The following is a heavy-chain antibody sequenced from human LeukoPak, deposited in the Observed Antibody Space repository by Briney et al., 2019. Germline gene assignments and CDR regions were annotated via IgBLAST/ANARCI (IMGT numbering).Heavy chain of an antibody. J-gene: IGHJ6*04. V-gene: IGHV4-59*01. CDR2: IYYSGST. CDR1: GDSISSYY. Sequence: SETLSLTCTVSGDSISSYYWSWIRQPPGKGLEWIGYIYYSGSTNYNPSLKSRVTISVDTSKNQFSLKLSSVTAADTAVHYCARTSSYYYYGMDVWGKGTTVTVSS. CDR3: ARTSSYYYYGMDV.